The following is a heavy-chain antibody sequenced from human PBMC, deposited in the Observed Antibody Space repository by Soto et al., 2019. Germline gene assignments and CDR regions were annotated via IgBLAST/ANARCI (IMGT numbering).Heavy chain of an antibody. CDR1: GLSFSNYA. CDR3: AKGPVATIPPRLDY. D-gene: IGHD5-12*01. V-gene: IGHV3-23*01. J-gene: IGHJ4*02. Sequence: GGSLRLSCAASGLSFSNYAMSWVRQAPGKGLEWVSAISGSADTTLYADSVKGRFTISRDNPKNSLYLQMNSLRAEDTAVYFCAKGPVATIPPRLDYWGQGILVTVSS. CDR2: ISGSADTT.